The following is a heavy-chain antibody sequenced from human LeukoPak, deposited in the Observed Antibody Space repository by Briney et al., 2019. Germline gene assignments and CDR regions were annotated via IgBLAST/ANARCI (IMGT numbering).Heavy chain of an antibody. CDR2: IYFRGST. CDR3: VRPYDSSGYYAGAFDI. Sequence: SETLSLTCTVSGGSISSYYWSWIRQPPGKGREWVGYIYFRGSTNYNPSLKSRVTISVVTSKNQFSLKLNSVTAADTAVYYCVRPYDSSGYYAGAFDIWGQGTMVTVSS. CDR1: GGSISSYY. V-gene: IGHV4-59*12. D-gene: IGHD3-22*01. J-gene: IGHJ3*02.